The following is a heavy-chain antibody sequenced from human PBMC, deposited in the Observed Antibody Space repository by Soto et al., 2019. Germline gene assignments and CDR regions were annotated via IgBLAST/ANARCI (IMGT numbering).Heavy chain of an antibody. CDR3: ASSREDDSSGHPTNY. D-gene: IGHD3-22*01. CDR2: IYYSGST. V-gene: IGHV4-61*01. CDR1: GGSVSSGSYY. Sequence: AETLSLTCTVSGGSVSSGSYYWVWIRQPPGKGLEWIGYIYYSGSTNYNPSLKSRVTISVDTSKNQFSLKLSSVTAADTAVYYCASSREDDSSGHPTNYWGQGTLVTVSS. J-gene: IGHJ4*02.